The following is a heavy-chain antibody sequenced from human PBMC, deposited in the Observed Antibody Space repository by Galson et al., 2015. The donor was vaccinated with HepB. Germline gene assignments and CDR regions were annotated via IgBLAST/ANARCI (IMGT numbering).Heavy chain of an antibody. Sequence: SLRLSCAASGFAFSSYAMHWVRQAPGKGLEWVAVISYDGSNKYYADSVKGRFTISRDNSKNTLYLQMNSLRAEDTAVYYCARDSYSSSSGCDYWGKGTTVTVSS. V-gene: IGHV3-30-3*01. D-gene: IGHD6-6*01. CDR1: GFAFSSYA. CDR2: ISYDGSNK. J-gene: IGHJ6*04. CDR3: ARDSYSSSSGCDY.